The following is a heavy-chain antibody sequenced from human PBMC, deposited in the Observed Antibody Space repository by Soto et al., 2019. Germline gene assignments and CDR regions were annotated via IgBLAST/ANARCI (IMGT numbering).Heavy chain of an antibody. V-gene: IGHV3-21*01. D-gene: IGHD2-21*02. CDR1: GFTFSSYS. Sequence: EVQLVESGGGLVKPGGSLRLSCAASGFTFSSYSMNWVRQAPGKGLEWVSSISSSSSYIYYADSVKGRFTISRDNAKNSLYLQMNSLRAEDTAVYYCARYDVVVPAERTGLGMDVWGQGTTVTVSS. CDR3: ARYDVVVPAERTGLGMDV. CDR2: ISSSSSYI. J-gene: IGHJ6*02.